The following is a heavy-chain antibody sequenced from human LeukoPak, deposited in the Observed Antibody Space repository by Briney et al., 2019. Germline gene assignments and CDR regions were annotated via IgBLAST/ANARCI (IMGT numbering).Heavy chain of an antibody. CDR1: DDSFSSHY. J-gene: IGHJ4*02. V-gene: IGHV4-59*11. CDR3: ASGARAGFDY. Sequence: SETLSLTCAVSDDSFSSHYWTWIRQPPGKGLEWIGYISYIGSTNYNPSLKSRVTISVDTSKNQFSLKLSSVTAADTAVYYCASGARAGFDYWGQGTLVTVSS. D-gene: IGHD4/OR15-4a*01. CDR2: ISYIGST.